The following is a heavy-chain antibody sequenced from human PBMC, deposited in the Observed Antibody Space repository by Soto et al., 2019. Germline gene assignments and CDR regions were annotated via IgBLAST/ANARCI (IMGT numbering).Heavy chain of an antibody. CDR3: AIDLKPREALAPYYFDY. J-gene: IGHJ4*02. Sequence: GGSLRLSCAASGFTFSDYYMSWIRQAPGKGLEWISYISSSGGAIYHADSVKGRFTISRDNAKNSLYLQMNGLRAEDTAVYSCAIDLKPREALAPYYFDYWGQGTLVTVSS. V-gene: IGHV3-11*01. D-gene: IGHD1-1*01. CDR2: ISSSGGAI. CDR1: GFTFSDYY.